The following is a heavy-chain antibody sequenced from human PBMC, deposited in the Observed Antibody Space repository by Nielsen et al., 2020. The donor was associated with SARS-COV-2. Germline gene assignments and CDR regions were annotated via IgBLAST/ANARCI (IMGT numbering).Heavy chain of an antibody. CDR3: ARGLTYGSMPDY. D-gene: IGHD2/OR15-2a*01. Sequence: ASVKVSCKASGYTFTGYYMHWVRQAPGQGLEWMGWINPNSGGTNYAQKFQGRVTMTRNTSISTAYMELSSLRSEDTAVYYCARGLTYGSMPDYWGQGTLVTVSS. V-gene: IGHV1-2*02. J-gene: IGHJ4*02. CDR1: GYTFTGYY. CDR2: INPNSGGT.